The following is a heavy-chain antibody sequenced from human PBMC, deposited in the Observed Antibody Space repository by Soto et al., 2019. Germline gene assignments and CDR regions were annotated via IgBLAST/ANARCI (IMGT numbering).Heavy chain of an antibody. CDR2: IVWDDDK. D-gene: IGHD3-22*01. V-gene: IGHV2-70*01. CDR1: GFSLSTSGMC. CDR3: ARMTGYYDSSGYYGMDV. J-gene: IGHJ6*02. Sequence: SGPTLVNPTQTLTLTCTFSGFSLSTSGMCVSWIRQPPGKALEWLALIVWDDDKYYSTSLKTRLTISKDTSKNQVVLTMTNMDPVDTATYYCARMTGYYDSSGYYGMDVWGQGTTVTVSS.